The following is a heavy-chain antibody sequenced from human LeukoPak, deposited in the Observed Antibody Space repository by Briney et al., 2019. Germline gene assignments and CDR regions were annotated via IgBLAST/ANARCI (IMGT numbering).Heavy chain of an antibody. CDR3: ARGGYSYGYVEDAFDI. CDR2: IYTSGST. D-gene: IGHD5-18*01. CDR1: GGSISSGSYY. Sequence: SQTLSLTCTVSGGSISSGSYYWSWIPQPAGKGLEWIGRIYTSGSTNYNPSFKSRVTISVDTSKNQFSLKLSSVTAADTAVYYCARGGYSYGYVEDAFDIWGQGTMVTVSS. V-gene: IGHV4-61*02. J-gene: IGHJ3*02.